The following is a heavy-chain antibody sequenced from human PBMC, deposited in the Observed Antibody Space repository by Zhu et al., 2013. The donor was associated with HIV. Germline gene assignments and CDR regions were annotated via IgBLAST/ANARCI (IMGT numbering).Heavy chain of an antibody. Sequence: QVQLVQSGAEVKKPGASVKVSCKASGYTFTSYGISWVRQAPGQGLEWIGWINPNKGGTKSLQRFQGRVIMTRDTSISTAYMELSSLRSEDTAVYYCARSPQQVYFQHWGQGTLVTVSS. CDR3: ARSPQQVYFQH. D-gene: IGHD6-13*01. V-gene: IGHV1-18*01. J-gene: IGHJ1*01. CDR2: INPNKGGT. CDR1: GYTFTSYG.